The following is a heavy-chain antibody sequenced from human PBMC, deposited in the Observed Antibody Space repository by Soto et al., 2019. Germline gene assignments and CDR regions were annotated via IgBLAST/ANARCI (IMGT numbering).Heavy chain of an antibody. J-gene: IGHJ2*01. CDR3: ANFNWYFDL. CDR2: IYYTGST. CDR1: GGSISSYY. Sequence: QVQLQESGPGLVKPSETLSLTCTVSGGSISSYYWSWIRQPPGKGLEWIGYIYYTGSTNYNPSLKSRVTISVDTSKNQFSLQLSSVTAADTAVYCCANFNWYFDLWGRGTRVTVSS. V-gene: IGHV4-59*01.